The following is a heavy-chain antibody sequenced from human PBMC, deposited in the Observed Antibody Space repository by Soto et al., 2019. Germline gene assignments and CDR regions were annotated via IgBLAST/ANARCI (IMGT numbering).Heavy chain of an antibody. Sequence: GGSLRLSCAASGFTFSSYGMHWVRQAPGKGLEWVTGILYDGSDKYYADSVKGRFTISRENSKNTLYLQMNSLRTEDSAVYYCEKAGGAFGDFVHNWGQGTPVTVSS. D-gene: IGHD3-10*01. V-gene: IGHV3-30*18. CDR1: GFTFSSYG. J-gene: IGHJ4*02. CDR2: ILYDGSDK. CDR3: EKAGGAFGDFVHN.